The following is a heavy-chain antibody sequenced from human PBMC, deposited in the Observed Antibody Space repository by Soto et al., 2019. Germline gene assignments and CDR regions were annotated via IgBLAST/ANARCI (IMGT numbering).Heavy chain of an antibody. CDR2: IYPGDSDT. CDR3: AKSGPERNYYFGVDV. V-gene: IGHV5-51*01. Sequence: PXESLNLYWQGSGYSFASHWIGWVLQKPGKGLEWMGIIYPGDSDTKYSPSFQGQVTISADKAISTAYLQWGSLKASDTATYYCAKSGPERNYYFGVDVWGQGSTVTVSS. J-gene: IGHJ6*02. CDR1: GYSFASHW. D-gene: IGHD2-2*01.